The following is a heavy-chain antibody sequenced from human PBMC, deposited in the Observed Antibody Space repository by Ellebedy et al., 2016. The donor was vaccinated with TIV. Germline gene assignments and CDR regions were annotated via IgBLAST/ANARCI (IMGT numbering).Heavy chain of an antibody. J-gene: IGHJ4*02. CDR2: ISSSSSTI. CDR3: ARGGALDY. CDR1: GFTFNTYS. V-gene: IGHV3-48*04. Sequence: GGSLRLSCAAPGFTFNTYSMNWVRQAPGKGLEWISFISSSSSTIYYADSVKGRFTISRDNAKNSLYLQMNSLRAEDTAVYYCARGGALDYWGQGTPVTVSS.